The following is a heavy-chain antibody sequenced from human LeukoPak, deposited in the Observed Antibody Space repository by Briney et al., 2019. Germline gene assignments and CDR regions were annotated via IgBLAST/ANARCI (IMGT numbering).Heavy chain of an antibody. CDR1: GGSISSSTYY. CDR2: IYYSGST. D-gene: IGHD3-22*01. V-gene: IGHV4-39*01. J-gene: IGHJ3*02. Sequence: PSETLPLTCTVSGGSISSSTYYWGWIRQPPGKGLEWIGSIYYSGSTYYNPSLKSRVTISVDTSKNQFSLKLSSVTAADTAVYFCARPTFSGYYSGPFDIWGQGTIVTVSS. CDR3: ARPTFSGYYSGPFDI.